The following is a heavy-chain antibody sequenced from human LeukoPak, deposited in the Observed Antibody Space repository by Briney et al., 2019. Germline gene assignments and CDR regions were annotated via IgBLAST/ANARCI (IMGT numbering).Heavy chain of an antibody. J-gene: IGHJ4*02. V-gene: IGHV1-2*02. Sequence: ASVEVSCKASGYTFTGYYMHWVRQAPGQGLEWMGWINPNSGGTNYAQKFQGRVTMTRDTSISTAYMELSRLRTDDMAVYYCARGSGSYVHFDYWGQGTLVTVSS. CDR2: INPNSGGT. D-gene: IGHD3-10*01. CDR3: ARGSGSYVHFDY. CDR1: GYTFTGYY.